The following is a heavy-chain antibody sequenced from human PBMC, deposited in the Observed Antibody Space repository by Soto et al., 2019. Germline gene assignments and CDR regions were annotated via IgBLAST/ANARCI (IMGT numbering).Heavy chain of an antibody. J-gene: IGHJ6*02. D-gene: IGHD3-10*01. CDR1: GYIFSGYY. Sequence: ASVNVYCQASGYIFSGYYIHWLRQAPGQGPEWMEWINPNTGDARYAQKFQGWVTLTRDTSISTAYMELNRLKSDDTAVFYCVREGGTFGLSLGELFPTQNYHYYGMDVWGQGTTVTVSS. CDR2: INPNTGDA. V-gene: IGHV1-2*04. CDR3: VREGGTFGLSLGELFPTQNYHYYGMDV.